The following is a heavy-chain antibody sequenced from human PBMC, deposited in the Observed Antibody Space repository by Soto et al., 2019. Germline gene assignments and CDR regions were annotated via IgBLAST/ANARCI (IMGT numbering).Heavy chain of an antibody. CDR2: ISAYNGNT. D-gene: IGHD2-15*01. J-gene: IGHJ4*02. CDR1: GHTFTSYG. V-gene: IGHV1-18*01. Sequence: QVPLVQSGAEVKKPGASVKVSCKASGHTFTSYGISWVRQAPGQGLEWMGWISAYNGNTNYAKKLQGRVTMTTDTSTSTAYMELRSLRSDDTAVYYCARDPAGYCSGGSCYSGGYFDYWGQGTLVTVSS. CDR3: ARDPAGYCSGGSCYSGGYFDY.